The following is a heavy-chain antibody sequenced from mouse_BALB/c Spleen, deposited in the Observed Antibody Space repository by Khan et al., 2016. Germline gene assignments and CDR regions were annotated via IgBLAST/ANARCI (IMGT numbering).Heavy chain of an antibody. CDR3: AGWAVMITFEY. CDR2: INTHSGVP. CDR1: GYTFTTAG. D-gene: IGHD2-4*01. J-gene: IGHJ2*01. V-gene: IGHV9-4*02. Sequence: QIQLVQSGPELMKPGETVRISCKASGYTFTTAGMQWVQKMPGKGLKWIGWINTHSGVPKYAEDFKGRFALSLETSASTAYIQISNLKYEDTATYFGAGWAVMITFEYWGQGTTLTVTS.